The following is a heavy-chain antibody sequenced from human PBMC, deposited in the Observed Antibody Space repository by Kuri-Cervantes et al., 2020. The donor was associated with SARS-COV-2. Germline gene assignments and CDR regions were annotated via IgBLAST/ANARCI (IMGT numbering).Heavy chain of an antibody. CDR2: SNPNSGGT. Sequence: ASVTDSCKASGNTLTGYYMHWVRQAPGQGLEWMGWSNPNSGGTNYAQKFKGRVTMTRDTSISTAYMELSRLRADDTAVYYCARGYCSSTSYNSFQLYYYYMDVWGKGTTVTVSS. J-gene: IGHJ6*03. CDR1: GNTLTGYY. D-gene: IGHD2-2*01. CDR3: ARGYCSSTSYNSFQLYYYYMDV. V-gene: IGHV1-2*02.